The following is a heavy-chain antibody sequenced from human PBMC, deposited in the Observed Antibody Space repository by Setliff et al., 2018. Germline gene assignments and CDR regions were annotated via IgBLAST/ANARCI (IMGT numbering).Heavy chain of an antibody. V-gene: IGHV1-69*05. J-gene: IGHJ3*02. CDR1: GGTFNTYV. CDR2: IIPIFGTS. CDR3: ATDHMPASGTSAFDI. Sequence: SVKVSCKASGGTFNTYVISWVRQAPSQGLEWMGMIIPIFGTSNYAQKLQARVTMTTDESTSTAYMELSSLTSEDTAVYYCATDHMPASGTSAFDIWGQGTVVTVSS. D-gene: IGHD6-13*01.